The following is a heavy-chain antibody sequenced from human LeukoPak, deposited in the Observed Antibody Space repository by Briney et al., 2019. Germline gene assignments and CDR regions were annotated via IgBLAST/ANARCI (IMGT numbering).Heavy chain of an antibody. V-gene: IGHV1-18*01. Sequence: ASVKVSCKASGYTFTSYGISWVRQAPGQGLEWMGWISAYNGNTNYAQKLQGRVTMTSDTSTSTAYMELRSLRSDDTAVYYCARVSRGYCSSTSCYGGNWFDPWGQGTLVTVSS. D-gene: IGHD2-2*01. CDR2: ISAYNGNT. CDR3: ARVSRGYCSSTSCYGGNWFDP. CDR1: GYTFTSYG. J-gene: IGHJ5*02.